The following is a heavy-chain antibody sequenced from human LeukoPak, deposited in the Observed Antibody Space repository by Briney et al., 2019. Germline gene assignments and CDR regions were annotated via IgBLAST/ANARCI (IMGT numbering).Heavy chain of an antibody. J-gene: IGHJ4*02. V-gene: IGHV1-2*02. CDR1: GYTFTGYY. CDR2: INPNSGGT. D-gene: IGHD5-12*01. Sequence: GASVKVSCKASGYTFTGYYMHWVRQAPGQGLEWMGWINPNSGGTNYAQKLQGRVTMTTDTSTSTAYMELRSLRSDDTAVYYCARVRPSGYEIDYWGQGALVTVSS. CDR3: ARVRPSGYEIDY.